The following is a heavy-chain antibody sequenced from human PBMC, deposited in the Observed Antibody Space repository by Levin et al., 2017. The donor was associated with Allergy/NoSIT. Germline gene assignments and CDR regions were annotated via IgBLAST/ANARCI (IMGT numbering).Heavy chain of an antibody. CDR3: ARVPSALETAAGTFDY. CDR2: ISYDGSNK. D-gene: IGHD6-13*01. V-gene: IGHV3-30-3*01. CDR1: GFTFSSYA. Sequence: AGGSLRLSCAASGFTFSSYAMHWVRQAPGKGLEWVAVISYDGSNKYYADSVKGRFTISRDNSKNTLYLQMNSLRAEDTAVYYCARVPSALETAAGTFDYWGQGTLVTVSS. J-gene: IGHJ4*02.